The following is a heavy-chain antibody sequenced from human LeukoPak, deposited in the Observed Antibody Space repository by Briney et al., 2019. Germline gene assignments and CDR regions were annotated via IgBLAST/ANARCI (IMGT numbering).Heavy chain of an antibody. CDR1: GGSISSYY. CDR2: IYYTGRT. J-gene: IGHJ6*02. Sequence: SETLSLTCTVSGGSISSYYWSWIRQPPGKGLEWIGYIYYTGRTNYNPSLKSRVTISVDTSKNQFSLKLSSVTAADTAVYYCARDRFPPYSSSNYGMDVWGQGTTVTVSS. CDR3: ARDRFPPYSSSNYGMDV. V-gene: IGHV4-59*12. D-gene: IGHD6-13*01.